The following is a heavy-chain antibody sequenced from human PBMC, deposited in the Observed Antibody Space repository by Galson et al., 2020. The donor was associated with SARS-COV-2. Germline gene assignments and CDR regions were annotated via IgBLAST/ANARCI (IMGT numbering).Heavy chain of an antibody. CDR3: ARTMTAVTVIDY. J-gene: IGHJ4*02. D-gene: IGHD4-17*01. CDR2: ISISSSYI. CDR1: GFTFSSYS. V-gene: IGHV3-21*01. Sequence: GESLKISCAASGFTFSSYSMNWVRQAPGKGLEWVSSISISSSYISYADSVKGRFTISGDNAKNSLYLQMNSLRAEDTAVYYCARTMTAVTVIDYWGQGTLVTVSS.